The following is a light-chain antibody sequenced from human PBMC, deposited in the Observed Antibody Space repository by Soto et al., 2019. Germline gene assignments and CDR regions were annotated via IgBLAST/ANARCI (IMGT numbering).Light chain of an antibody. CDR2: EVV. J-gene: IGLJ1*01. CDR3: KSYAGSNTYV. CDR1: KNDIGVYDF. Sequence: LTQPPPASGSPGQSVTISCTGTKNDIGVYDFVSWYQHHPGKAPRLIIYEVVQRPSGVPDRFSGSKSGNTASLTVSGLQAADEADYFCKSYAGSNTYVFGSGTKVTVL. V-gene: IGLV2-8*01.